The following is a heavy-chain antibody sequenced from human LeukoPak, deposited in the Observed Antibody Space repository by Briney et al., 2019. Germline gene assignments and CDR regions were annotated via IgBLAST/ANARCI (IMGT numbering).Heavy chain of an antibody. Sequence: GESLKISCKAFGYSFTSYWIGWVRQMPGKGLEWMGIIYPGDSDTRYSLSFQGQVTISADKSISTAYLHWSSLKASDTAMYYCARPVETATLSTFYIWGQGTMVTVSS. CDR2: IYPGDSDT. J-gene: IGHJ3*02. CDR1: GYSFTSYW. V-gene: IGHV5-51*01. CDR3: ARPVETATLSTFYI. D-gene: IGHD5-24*01.